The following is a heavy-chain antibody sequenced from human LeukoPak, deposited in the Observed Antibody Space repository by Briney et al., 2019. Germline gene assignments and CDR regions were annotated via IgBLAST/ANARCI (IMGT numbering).Heavy chain of an antibody. CDR2: IYYSGST. D-gene: IGHD2-8*01. J-gene: IGHJ3*02. V-gene: IGHV4-31*03. CDR3: AREVMAKRRAFDI. Sequence: PSETLSLTCTVSGGSISSGGYYWSWIRQHPAKGLEWIGYIYYSGSTYYNPSLKSRVTISVDTSKNQFSLKLSSVTAADTAVYYCAREVMAKRRAFDIWGQGTVVTVSS. CDR1: GGSISSGGYY.